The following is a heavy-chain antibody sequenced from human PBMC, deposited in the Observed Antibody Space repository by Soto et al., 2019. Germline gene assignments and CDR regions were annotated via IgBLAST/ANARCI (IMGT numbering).Heavy chain of an antibody. V-gene: IGHV3-21*01. CDR1: GFIFSRYS. Sequence: PGGSLRLSCAVSGFIFSRYSMNWVRQAPGKGLEWVSSIGTSGSYIYDTDSVKGRFTISRDNTKDSLYLQMNSLRAEDTAIYYCARGSASIGLDYWGQGPPVTVSS. J-gene: IGHJ4*02. CDR3: ARGSASIGLDY. D-gene: IGHD2-2*02. CDR2: IGTSGSYI.